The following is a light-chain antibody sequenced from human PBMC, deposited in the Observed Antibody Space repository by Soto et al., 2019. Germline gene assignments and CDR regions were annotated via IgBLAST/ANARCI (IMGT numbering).Light chain of an antibody. CDR3: QQYGYSLWT. CDR2: GAS. J-gene: IGKJ1*01. CDR1: QSVYSSY. V-gene: IGKV3-20*01. Sequence: MVLTQSAGTLSLSPGGRATLSCRASQSVYSSYLAWYQQKPGQAPRLLIYGASSRATGIPDRFSGSGSGTDFTLTISRLEPEDFAVYYCQQYGYSLWTFGQGTKV.